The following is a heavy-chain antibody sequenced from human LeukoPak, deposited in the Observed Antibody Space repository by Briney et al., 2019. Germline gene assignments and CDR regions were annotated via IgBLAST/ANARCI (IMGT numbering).Heavy chain of an antibody. V-gene: IGHV3-21*06. CDR1: GIPFSNYT. CDR3: ARVNSALVVSSEGSWAGSLGFDH. Sequence: GGSLRLSCAASGIPFSNYTLTWLRQAPGKGLVGVSSISGSSRYIHYSDSVRGRFSISRDNAKNSVYLQMDSLTADDTAVYYCARVNSALVVSSEGSWAGSLGFDHWGQGILVIVSS. D-gene: IGHD3-22*01. CDR2: ISGSSRYI. J-gene: IGHJ4*02.